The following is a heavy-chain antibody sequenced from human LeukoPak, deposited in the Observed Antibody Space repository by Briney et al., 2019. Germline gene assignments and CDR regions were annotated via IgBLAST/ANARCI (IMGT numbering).Heavy chain of an antibody. J-gene: IGHJ4*02. D-gene: IGHD2-2*02. V-gene: IGHV3-21*01. CDR1: GFTFSSYS. CDR3: ARDKENYCSRPSCYKEFDY. CDR2: ISSSSSYI. Sequence: GGSLRLSCAASGFTFSSYSMNWARQAPGKGLEWVSSISSSSSYIYYADSVKGRFTISRDNAKNSLYLQMNSLRAEDTAVYYCARDKENYCSRPSCYKEFDYWGQGTLVTVSS.